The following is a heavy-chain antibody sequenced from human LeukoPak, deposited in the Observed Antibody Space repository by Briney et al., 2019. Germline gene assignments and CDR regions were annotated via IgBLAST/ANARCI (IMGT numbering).Heavy chain of an antibody. V-gene: IGHV3-7*01. Sequence: GGSLRLTCAASGFTFSSYWMSWVRQAPGEGLEWVANIKQDGSEKYYVDSVKGRFTISRDNAKNSLFLQMNSLRAEDTAVYYCARSGGRAAYDWGQGTLVTVSS. CDR1: GFTFSSYW. CDR3: ARSGGRAAYD. D-gene: IGHD2-15*01. CDR2: IKQDGSEK. J-gene: IGHJ4*02.